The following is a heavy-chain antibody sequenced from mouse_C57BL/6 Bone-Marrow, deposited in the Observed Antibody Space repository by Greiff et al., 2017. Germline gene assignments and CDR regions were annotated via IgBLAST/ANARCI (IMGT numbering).Heavy chain of an antibody. CDR3: ARWRSPAWCAY. CDR1: GYTFTSYT. V-gene: IGHV1-4*01. CDR2: INPSSGYT. D-gene: IGHD1-1*01. Sequence: VQLQQSGAELARPGASVKMSCKASGYTFTSYTLHWVKQRPGQGLEWIGYINPSSGYTKYNQSFKDKATLTADKSSSTAYMQLSSLTSEDSAVYYCARWRSPAWCAYWGQGTLVTVSA. J-gene: IGHJ3*01.